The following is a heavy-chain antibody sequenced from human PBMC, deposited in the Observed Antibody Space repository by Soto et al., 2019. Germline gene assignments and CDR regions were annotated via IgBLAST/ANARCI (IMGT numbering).Heavy chain of an antibody. CDR3: AREKGDYYYHLFY. V-gene: IGHV1-69*06. J-gene: IGHJ4*02. Sequence: SVKVSCKLSGATFSSYAMSWVRQAPGQGLEWIGGIIPFFGTPNYAQKFQGRVTITADTSTATSYMELSSLRSDDTAVYYCAREKGDYYYHLFYWGQGTLVTVS. CDR1: GATFSSYA. D-gene: IGHD3-22*01. CDR2: IIPFFGTP.